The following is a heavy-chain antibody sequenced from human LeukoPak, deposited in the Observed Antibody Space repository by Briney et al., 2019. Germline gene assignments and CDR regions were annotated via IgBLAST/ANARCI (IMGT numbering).Heavy chain of an antibody. CDR3: AKDHITIFGVVIRLLADY. CDR2: VSSGSSTI. CDR1: GFTFSDYY. V-gene: IGHV3-11*01. Sequence: GGSLRLSCAASGFTFSDYYMSWIRQAPGKALEWVSYVSSGSSTIYYADSVKGRFTISRDNSKNTLYLQMNSLRAEDTAVYYCAKDHITIFGVVIRLLADYWGQGTLVTVSS. J-gene: IGHJ4*02. D-gene: IGHD3-3*01.